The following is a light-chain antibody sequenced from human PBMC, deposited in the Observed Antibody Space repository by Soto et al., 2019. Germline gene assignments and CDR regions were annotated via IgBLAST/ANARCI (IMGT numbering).Light chain of an antibody. Sequence: EIVLTQSPGTLSLSPGERATLSCRASQSVSSSYLAWYQQKPGQAPRLLIYGASSRATGIPDRFSGSGSGTDFTLTISRPEPEDFAVYYCQQYSSSPVTFGQGTRLEIK. CDR3: QQYSSSPVT. J-gene: IGKJ5*01. CDR2: GAS. V-gene: IGKV3-20*01. CDR1: QSVSSSY.